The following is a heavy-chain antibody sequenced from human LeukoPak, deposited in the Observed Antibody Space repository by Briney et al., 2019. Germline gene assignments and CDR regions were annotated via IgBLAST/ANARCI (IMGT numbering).Heavy chain of an antibody. CDR2: IIPIFGTA. J-gene: IGHJ4*02. CDR3: ARRRYCSSTSCYKEVGMVDY. D-gene: IGHD2-2*02. V-gene: IGHV1-69*13. Sequence: ASVRVSCKASGYTFTSYGISWVRQAPGQGLEWMGGIIPIFGTANYAQKFQGRVTITADESTSTAYMELSSLRSEDTAVYYCARRRYCSSTSCYKEVGMVDYWGQGTLVTVSS. CDR1: GYTFTSYG.